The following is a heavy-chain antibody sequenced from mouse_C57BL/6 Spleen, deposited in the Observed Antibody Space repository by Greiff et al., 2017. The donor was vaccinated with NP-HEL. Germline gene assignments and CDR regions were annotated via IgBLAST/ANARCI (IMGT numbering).Heavy chain of an antibody. CDR3: DRLYYGSSYAMDY. Sequence: EVQLQQSGPVLVKPGASVKMSCKASGYTFTDYYMNWVKQSHGKSLEWIGVINPYNGGTSYNQKFKGKATLTVDKSSSTAYMELNSLTSEDSAVYYCDRLYYGSSYAMDYWGQGTSVTVSS. CDR1: GYTFTDYY. V-gene: IGHV1-19*01. CDR2: INPYNGGT. J-gene: IGHJ4*01. D-gene: IGHD1-1*01.